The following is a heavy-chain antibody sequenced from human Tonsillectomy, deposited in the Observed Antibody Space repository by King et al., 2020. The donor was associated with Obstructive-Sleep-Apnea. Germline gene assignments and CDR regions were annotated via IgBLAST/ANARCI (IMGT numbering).Heavy chain of an antibody. CDR3: AREGVVVVTAIEYYYYYGMDV. V-gene: IGHV3-11*01. CDR2: ISGSGSTI. D-gene: IGHD2-21*02. CDR1: GFTFSDYY. J-gene: IGHJ6*02. Sequence: VQLVESGGGLVKPGGSLRLSCAASGFTFSDYYMSWIRQAPGKGLEWVSYISGSGSTIYYADSVKGRFTISRDNAKNSLYLQMNSLRAEDTAVYYCAREGVVVVTAIEYYYYYGMDVWGQGTTVTVSS.